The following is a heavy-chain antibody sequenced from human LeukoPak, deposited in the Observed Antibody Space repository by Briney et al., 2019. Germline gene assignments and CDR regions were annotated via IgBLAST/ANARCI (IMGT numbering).Heavy chain of an antibody. D-gene: IGHD6-19*01. CDR1: RFTFSSYA. CDR3: AKDHPQQWLVQDAFDI. Sequence: PGGSLRLSCAASRFTFSSYAMSWVRQAPGKGLEWVSAISGSGGSTYYADSVKGRFTISRDNSKNTLYLQMNSLRAEDTAVYYCAKDHPQQWLVQDAFDIWGQGTMVTVSS. CDR2: ISGSGGST. J-gene: IGHJ3*02. V-gene: IGHV3-23*01.